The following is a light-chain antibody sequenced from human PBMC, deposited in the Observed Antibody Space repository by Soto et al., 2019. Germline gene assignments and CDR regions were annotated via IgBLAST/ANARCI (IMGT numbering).Light chain of an antibody. J-gene: IGKJ4*01. Sequence: DIQMTQSPSTLSASVREKKINTFRASESISSWLAWYQQKPGKAPKLLIYKASTLESGVPSRFSASGSGTEFTLTISSLQPDDSATYFCHQYSASHTFGGGTKVDIK. CDR1: ESISSW. CDR2: KAS. V-gene: IGKV1-5*03. CDR3: HQYSASHT.